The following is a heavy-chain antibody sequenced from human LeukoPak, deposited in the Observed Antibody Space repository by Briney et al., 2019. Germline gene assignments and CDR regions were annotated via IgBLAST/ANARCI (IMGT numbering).Heavy chain of an antibody. V-gene: IGHV3-30*04. J-gene: IGHJ4*02. D-gene: IGHD5-24*01. CDR3: ARPRGDGYISGFDY. Sequence: GRSLRLSYAASGFTLSSYAMHWVRQAPGKGLEWVAVISYDGSNKYYADSVKGRFTISRDNSKNTLYLQMNSLRAEDTAVYYCARPRGDGYISGFDYWGQGTLVTVSS. CDR2: ISYDGSNK. CDR1: GFTLSSYA.